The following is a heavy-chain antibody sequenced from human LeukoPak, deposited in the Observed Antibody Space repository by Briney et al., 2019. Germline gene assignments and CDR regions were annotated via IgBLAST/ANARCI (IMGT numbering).Heavy chain of an antibody. D-gene: IGHD3-10*01. V-gene: IGHV4-39*01. Sequence: SGTLSLTCAVSGGSISSSSYYWGWIRQPPGKRLEWMGTIYYSGSTYYNPSVKSRVTISVDKSKNQFSLKLSSVTAADTAVYYCANGNYYGSGSYAFDIWGQGTMVTVSS. CDR3: ANGNYYGSGSYAFDI. CDR2: IYYSGST. CDR1: GGSISSSSYY. J-gene: IGHJ3*02.